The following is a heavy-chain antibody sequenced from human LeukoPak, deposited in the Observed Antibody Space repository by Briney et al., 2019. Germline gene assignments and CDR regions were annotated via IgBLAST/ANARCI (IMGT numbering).Heavy chain of an antibody. J-gene: IGHJ4*02. CDR1: GFSFSNYG. CDR2: ILYDGSLT. Sequence: PGGSLRLSCAASGFSFSNYGMHWVRQAPGKGLEWVAIILYDGSLTYYADSVKGRFTISRDNSKSTLFLQMSSLRAEDTAVYYCVKGAVYCSSPTYPVGTAPSCFDCWGQGTLVTVSS. D-gene: IGHD2-2*01. V-gene: IGHV3-30*18. CDR3: VKGAVYCSSPTYPVGTAPSCFDC.